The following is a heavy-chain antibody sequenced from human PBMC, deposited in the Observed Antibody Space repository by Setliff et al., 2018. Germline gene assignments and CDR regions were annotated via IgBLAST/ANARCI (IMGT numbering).Heavy chain of an antibody. CDR2: ISGSGGST. Sequence: GESLKISCAASGFTFSNSAMSWVRQAPGKGLEWVSGISGSGGSTFYADSVKGRFTISRDNSDNTLFLQMNSLRAEDTAVYYCAKYTEYYHDRSGYHYISEYFQHWGQGTLVTVSS. D-gene: IGHD3-22*01. J-gene: IGHJ1*01. CDR1: GFTFSNSA. V-gene: IGHV3-23*01. CDR3: AKYTEYYHDRSGYHYISEYFQH.